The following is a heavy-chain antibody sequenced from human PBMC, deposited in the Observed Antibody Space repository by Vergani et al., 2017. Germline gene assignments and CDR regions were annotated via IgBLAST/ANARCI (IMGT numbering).Heavy chain of an antibody. CDR1: GFTFSSYA. CDR3: AKDRSNGGKGRGYFDY. J-gene: IGHJ4*02. V-gene: IGHV3-23*01. Sequence: EVQLLESGGGLVQPGGSLRLSCAASGFTFSSYAMSWVRQAPGKGLEWVSAISGSGGSTYYADSVKGRFTISRDNSKNTLYLQMNSLRAEDTAVYYCAKDRSNGGKGRGYFDYWAQGTMVSVAS. CDR2: ISGSGGST. D-gene: IGHD4-23*01.